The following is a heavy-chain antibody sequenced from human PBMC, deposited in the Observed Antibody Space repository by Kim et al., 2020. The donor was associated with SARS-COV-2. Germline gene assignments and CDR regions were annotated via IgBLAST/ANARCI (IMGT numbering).Heavy chain of an antibody. CDR3: ARGGTGLYYFDY. Sequence: YADSVKGRFTISRDNAKNSLYLQMNSLRAEDTAVYYCARGGTGLYYFDYWGQGTLVTVSS. V-gene: IGHV3-21*01. J-gene: IGHJ4*02. D-gene: IGHD7-27*01.